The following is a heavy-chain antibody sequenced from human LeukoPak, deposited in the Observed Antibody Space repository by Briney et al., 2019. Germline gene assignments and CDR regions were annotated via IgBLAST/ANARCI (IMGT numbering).Heavy chain of an antibody. CDR2: IYTSGTT. J-gene: IGHJ4*02. CDR3: ARDSSGWPFDY. Sequence: SETLSLTCTVSAGSITSYYWSWIRQPAGKGLEWIGRIYTSGTTNYNPSLKSRVTISVDTSKNQFSLKLSSVTAADTAVYYCARDSSGWPFDYWGQGTLVTVSS. D-gene: IGHD6-19*01. CDR1: AGSITSYY. V-gene: IGHV4-4*07.